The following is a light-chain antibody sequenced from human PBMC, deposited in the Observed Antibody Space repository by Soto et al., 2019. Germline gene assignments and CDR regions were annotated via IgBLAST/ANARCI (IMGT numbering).Light chain of an antibody. CDR1: SSDVGGYNY. V-gene: IGLV2-14*01. Sequence: QSALTQPASVSGSPGQSITISCTGTSSDVGGYNYVSWYQQHPGKAPKLMIYEVINRHSGVSNRFSGSKSGNTASLTISGLQAEDEADYFCSSSTSRSTVVFGGGTKLTVL. J-gene: IGLJ2*01. CDR2: EVI. CDR3: SSSTSRSTVV.